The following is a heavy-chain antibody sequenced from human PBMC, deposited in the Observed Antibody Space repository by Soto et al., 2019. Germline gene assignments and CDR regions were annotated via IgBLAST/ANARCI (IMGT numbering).Heavy chain of an antibody. CDR2: IIPIFGTA. D-gene: IGHD2-2*01. J-gene: IGHJ6*02. CDR3: ARDSGEYCSSTSCPPDV. V-gene: IGHV1-69*06. Sequence: SVKLSCKASGGTFSSYAISWVRQAPRQGLEWMGGIIPIFGTANYAQKFQGRVTITADKSTSTAYMELSSLTSEDTDVYYCARDSGEYCSSTSCPPDVWGQGTTVTVSS. CDR1: GGTFSSYA.